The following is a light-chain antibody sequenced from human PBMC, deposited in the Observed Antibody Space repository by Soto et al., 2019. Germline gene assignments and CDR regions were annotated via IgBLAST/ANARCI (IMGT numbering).Light chain of an antibody. CDR2: DAS. CDR1: QSVSSY. Sequence: EIVLTQSPATLSLSPGERATLSCRASQSVSSYLAWYQQKPGQAPRLLIYDASNRATGIPARFSGSGSGTDVTLTISSLAPEDFAVYYCQQRSNWPWTFGQGTKVEI. CDR3: QQRSNWPWT. J-gene: IGKJ1*01. V-gene: IGKV3-11*01.